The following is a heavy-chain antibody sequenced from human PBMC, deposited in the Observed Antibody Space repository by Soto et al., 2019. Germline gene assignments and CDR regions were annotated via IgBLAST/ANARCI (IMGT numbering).Heavy chain of an antibody. CDR1: GYSFANYW. V-gene: IGHV5-51*01. Sequence: PGESLKISCKGSGYSFANYWIGWVRQMPGKGLEWMGIIFPGDSDTKYSPSFQGQVTISADKSISTAYLQWSSLKASDTAMYYCARHGSNSGSYSEYFQHWGQGTLVTVSS. CDR3: ARHGSNSGSYSEYFQH. J-gene: IGHJ1*01. CDR2: IFPGDSDT. D-gene: IGHD1-26*01.